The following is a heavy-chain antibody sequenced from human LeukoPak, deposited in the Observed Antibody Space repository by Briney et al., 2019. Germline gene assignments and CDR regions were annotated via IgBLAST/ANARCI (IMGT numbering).Heavy chain of an antibody. CDR2: MYSGGDT. CDR3: ARVWEISFDS. V-gene: IGHV3-53*01. CDR1: GFTVSSNH. Sequence: GGSLRLSCAASGFTVSSNHMSWVRQAPGNLLECVSVMYSGGDTYYADSVKGRFTFSRDNSKNTLYLQMNSLRAEDTAVYYCARVWEISFDSWGQGSLVTVSA. J-gene: IGHJ4*02. D-gene: IGHD3-16*02.